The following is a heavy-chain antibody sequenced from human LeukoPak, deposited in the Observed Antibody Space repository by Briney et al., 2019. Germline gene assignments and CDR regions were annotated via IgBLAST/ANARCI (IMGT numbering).Heavy chain of an antibody. D-gene: IGHD2-8*01. Sequence: GSLRLSCAASGFTFSDYYMSWIRQPAGKGLEWIGRIYTSGSTNYNPSLKSRVTISVGTSKNQFSLKLSSVTAADTAVYYCARGGGPFNAHDYWGQGTLVTVSS. J-gene: IGHJ4*02. CDR2: IYTSGST. CDR1: GFTFSDYY. CDR3: ARGGGPFNAHDY. V-gene: IGHV4-4*07.